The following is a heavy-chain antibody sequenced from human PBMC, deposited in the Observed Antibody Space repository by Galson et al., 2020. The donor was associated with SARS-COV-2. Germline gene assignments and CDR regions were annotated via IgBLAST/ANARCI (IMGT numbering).Heavy chain of an antibody. CDR2: IVWDADK. V-gene: IGHV2-70*11. CDR3: ARNYGDPKFDY. Sequence: SGPTLVKPTQPLPLTCTFFGFSLSTSGMCVSWIRQPPGKALEWPVRIVWDADKYYSTSLKTRLTISKDTSKNQVVLTMTNMDPVDTATYYCARNYGDPKFDYWGQGTLVTVSS. D-gene: IGHD4-17*01. J-gene: IGHJ4*02. CDR1: GFSLSTSGMC.